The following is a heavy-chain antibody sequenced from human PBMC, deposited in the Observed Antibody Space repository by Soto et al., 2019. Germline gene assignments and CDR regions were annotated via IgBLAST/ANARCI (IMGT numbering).Heavy chain of an antibody. CDR2: ISYDGSNK. CDR3: ARKSSPDSSGYYWPTYYYYYYGMDV. CDR1: GFTFSSYA. D-gene: IGHD3-22*01. V-gene: IGHV3-30-3*01. Sequence: QVQLVESGGGVVQPGRSLRLSCAASGFTFSSYAMHWVRQAPGKGLEWVAVISYDGSNKYYADSVKGRFTISRDNSKNTLYMQMNSLRGEDTAVHYCARKSSPDSSGYYWPTYYYYYYGMDVWGQGTTVTVSS. J-gene: IGHJ6*02.